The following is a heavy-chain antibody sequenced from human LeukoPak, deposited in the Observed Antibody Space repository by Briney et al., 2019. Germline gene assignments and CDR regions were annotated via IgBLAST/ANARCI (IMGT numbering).Heavy chain of an antibody. V-gene: IGHV3-48*01. CDR3: ARLRGYCSSTSCYFDP. J-gene: IGHJ5*02. Sequence: GGSLRLSCAASGFTFSSYSMNWVRQAPGKGLEWVSYISSSSSTIYYADSVKGRFTISRDNAKNSLYLQMNSLRAEDTAVYYCARLRGYCSSTSCYFDPWGQGTLVTVYS. D-gene: IGHD2-2*01. CDR2: ISSSSSTI. CDR1: GFTFSSYS.